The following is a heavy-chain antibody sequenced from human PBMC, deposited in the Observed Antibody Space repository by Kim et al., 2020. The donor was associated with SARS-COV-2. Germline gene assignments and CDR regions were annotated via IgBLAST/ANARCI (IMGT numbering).Heavy chain of an antibody. CDR1: GASIGSGTYY. CDR3: AKKQAGTMRES. J-gene: IGHJ1*01. D-gene: IGHD1-1*01. CDR2: IYDDGSA. V-gene: IGHV4-39*01. Sequence: SETLSLTCTVSGASIGSGTYYWAWLRQPPGKGLEWIGTIYDDGSAYYNPSLKSRATISIDTSRNQFSLKVSSVTATDTAMYFCAKKQAGTMRESWGPGTLDTVSS.